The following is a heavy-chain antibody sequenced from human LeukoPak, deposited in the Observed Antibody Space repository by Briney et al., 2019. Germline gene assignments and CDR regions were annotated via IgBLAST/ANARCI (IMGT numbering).Heavy chain of an antibody. J-gene: IGHJ4*02. D-gene: IGHD3-10*01. CDR2: IGTSGDT. CDR1: GFTLNNYD. CDR3: ARAYGYGAGSYFKY. V-gene: IGHV3-13*01. Sequence: PGGSLRLSCAASGFTLNNYDMHWVRQTTGKGPEWVSGIGTSGDTYYSDSAKGRFTISRDDAKNSFYLQMNSPRAGDTAVYFCARAYGYGAGSYFKYWGQGILVTVSS.